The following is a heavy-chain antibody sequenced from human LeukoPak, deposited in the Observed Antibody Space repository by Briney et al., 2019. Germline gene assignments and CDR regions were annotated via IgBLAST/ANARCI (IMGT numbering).Heavy chain of an antibody. CDR3: ARDLGGSGSYYFDY. Sequence: PSETLSLTCAVYSGSFSGYYWSWIRQPPGKGLEWIGEINHSGSTNYNPSLKSRVTISVDTSKNQFSLKLSSVTAADTAVYYCARDLGGSGSYYFDYWGQGTLVTVSS. J-gene: IGHJ4*02. V-gene: IGHV4-34*01. CDR1: SGSFSGYY. CDR2: INHSGST. D-gene: IGHD6-6*01.